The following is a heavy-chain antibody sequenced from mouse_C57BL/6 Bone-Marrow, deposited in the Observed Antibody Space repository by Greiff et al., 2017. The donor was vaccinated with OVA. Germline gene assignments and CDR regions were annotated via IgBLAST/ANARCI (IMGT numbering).Heavy chain of an antibody. CDR1: GFNITDYY. CDR2: IDPEDGDT. V-gene: IGHV14-1*01. D-gene: IGHD2-2*01. Sequence: EVQLQQSGAELVRPGASVKLSCTASGFNITDYYMHWVKQRPEQGLEWIGRIDPEDGDTEYAPKFQGKATMTADTSSNTAYLQLSSLTSEDTAVDYCTTNGYGGAYRGQGTLVTVSA. J-gene: IGHJ3*01. CDR3: TTNGYGGAY.